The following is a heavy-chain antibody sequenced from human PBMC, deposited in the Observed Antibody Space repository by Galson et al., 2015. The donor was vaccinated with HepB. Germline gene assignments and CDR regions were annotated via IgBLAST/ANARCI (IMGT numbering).Heavy chain of an antibody. CDR1: GFTFSSYS. D-gene: IGHD5-12*01. V-gene: IGHV3-21*01. Sequence: SLRLSCAASGFTFSSYSMNWVRQAPGKGLEWVSSISSSSSYIYYADSVKGRFTISRDNAKNSLYLQMNSLRAEDTAVYYCARDTRGYSGYKAYYFDYWGQGTLVTVSS. CDR3: ARDTRGYSGYKAYYFDY. CDR2: ISSSSSYI. J-gene: IGHJ4*02.